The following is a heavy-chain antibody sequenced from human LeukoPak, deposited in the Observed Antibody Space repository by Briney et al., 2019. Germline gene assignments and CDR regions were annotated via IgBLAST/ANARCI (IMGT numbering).Heavy chain of an antibody. J-gene: IGHJ5*02. CDR1: GGSISSSSYY. V-gene: IGHV4-39*01. Sequence: PSETLSLTCTVSGGSISSSSYYWGWIRQPPGKGLEWIGSIYSSGSTHYNPSLKSRLTIFVDTSKNQFSLKVNSVTAADTAVYYCARHPVRSCSSASCYVNWFDPWGQGTLVTVSS. D-gene: IGHD2-2*01. CDR2: IYSSGST. CDR3: ARHPVRSCSSASCYVNWFDP.